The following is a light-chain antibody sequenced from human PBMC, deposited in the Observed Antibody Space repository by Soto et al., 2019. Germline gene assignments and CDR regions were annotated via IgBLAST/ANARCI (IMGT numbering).Light chain of an antibody. CDR3: HQYGTSPWT. J-gene: IGKJ1*01. CDR1: ETVTSDY. V-gene: IGKV3-20*01. CDR2: GAS. Sequence: EVVLTQSPDTLSLSPGERATLSCRASETVTSDYLAWYQQKPGQAPRLLFYGASRRAAGIPDRFSGSGSGTDFTLIISRLEPEDFVVYYCHQYGTSPWTFGQGTKVEIK.